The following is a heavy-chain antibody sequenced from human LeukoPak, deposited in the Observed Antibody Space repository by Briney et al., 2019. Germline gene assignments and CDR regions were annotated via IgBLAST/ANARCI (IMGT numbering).Heavy chain of an antibody. V-gene: IGHV4-39*02. CDR1: GGSISSSSYY. CDR2: IYYSGST. CDR3: ARDYYDFWSGYYGE. Sequence: SETLSLTCTVSGGSISSSSYYWGWIRQPPGKGLEWIGSIYYSGSTYYNPSLKSRVTISVDTSKNQFSLKLSSVTAADTAVYYCARDYYDFWSGYYGEWGQGTLVTVSS. D-gene: IGHD3-3*01. J-gene: IGHJ4*02.